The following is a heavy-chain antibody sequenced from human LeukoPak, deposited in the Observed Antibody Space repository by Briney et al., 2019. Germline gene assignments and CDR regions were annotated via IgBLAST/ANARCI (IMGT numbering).Heavy chain of an antibody. V-gene: IGHV3-74*01. Sequence: GGSLRPSCVASGFSFSSYWMHWVRQAPGKGLVWVSRIKSDGNSTTYADSVKGRFTISRDNAKNTVYLQMNSLRAEDTAVYYCAKAKQQLVQYYYAMDVWGQGTTVTVSS. CDR2: IKSDGNST. D-gene: IGHD6-13*01. CDR1: GFSFSSYW. J-gene: IGHJ6*02. CDR3: AKAKQQLVQYYYAMDV.